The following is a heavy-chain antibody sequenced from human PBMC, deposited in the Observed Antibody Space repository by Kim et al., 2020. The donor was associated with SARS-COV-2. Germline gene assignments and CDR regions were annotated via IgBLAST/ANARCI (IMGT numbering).Heavy chain of an antibody. V-gene: IGHV3-11*01. Sequence: GGSLRLSCAASGFTFSDYSMTWIRQAPGKGLEWVSYISSSGSIYYADSVKGRFTISRDNAKRSLYLQMNSLRAEDTAVYYCARDRGGYNSLFLFDCWGQG. CDR1: GFTFSDYS. CDR3: ARDRGGYNSLFLFDC. CDR2: ISSSGSI. D-gene: IGHD5-12*01. J-gene: IGHJ4*02.